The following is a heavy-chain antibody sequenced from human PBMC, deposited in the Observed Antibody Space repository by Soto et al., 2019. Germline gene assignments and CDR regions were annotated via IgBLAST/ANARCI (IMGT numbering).Heavy chain of an antibody. V-gene: IGHV4-31*03. Sequence: TLYLTCSVSGADLNSGNYYWSWIRPVPGKGLEWIGHIYVTGAVDYNPSLRDRITISQDTSERQFSLNLRLVTAADTAVYYCARLRIATNNYKWFDPWGQGTLVTVSS. J-gene: IGHJ5*02. D-gene: IGHD2-21*01. CDR1: GADLNSGNYY. CDR3: ARLRIATNNYKWFDP. CDR2: IYVTGAV.